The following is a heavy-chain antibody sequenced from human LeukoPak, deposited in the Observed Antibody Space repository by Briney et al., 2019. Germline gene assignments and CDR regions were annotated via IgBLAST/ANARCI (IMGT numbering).Heavy chain of an antibody. CDR1: VFASRTNA. D-gene: IGHD3-10*01. Sequence: PGGSLRLSCAGSVFASRTNAWYWVRQAPGKGLEYVSAISKDGGTQYPADSVKGRITISRDNSKNTLYLQMSSLRPEDTAVYYCVKEQVFDGSGSYGDYWGQGTLVTVSS. V-gene: IGHV3-64D*09. CDR3: VKEQVFDGSGSYGDY. J-gene: IGHJ4*02. CDR2: ISKDGGTQ.